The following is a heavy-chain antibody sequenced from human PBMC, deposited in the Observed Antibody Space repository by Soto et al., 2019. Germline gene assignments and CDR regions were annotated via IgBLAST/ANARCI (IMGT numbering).Heavy chain of an antibody. Sequence: SVKVSCKASGGTFSSYTISWVRQAPGQGLEWMGRIIPILGIANYAQKFQGRVTITADKSTSTAYMELSSLRSEDTAVYHCARDDYCSGGSCYSNWFDPWGQGTLVTVSS. CDR1: GGTFSSYT. CDR3: ARDDYCSGGSCYSNWFDP. V-gene: IGHV1-69*04. CDR2: IIPILGIA. D-gene: IGHD2-15*01. J-gene: IGHJ5*02.